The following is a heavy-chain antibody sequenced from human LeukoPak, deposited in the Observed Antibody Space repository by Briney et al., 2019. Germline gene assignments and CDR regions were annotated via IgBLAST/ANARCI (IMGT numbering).Heavy chain of an antibody. CDR2: ISACNGNT. D-gene: IGHD6-13*01. CDR3: ARDGPSIAAAGPADY. V-gene: IGHV1-18*01. CDR1: GYTFTSYG. J-gene: IGHJ4*02. Sequence: ASVKVSCKASGYTFTSYGISWVRQAPGQGLEWMGWISACNGNTNYAQKLQGRVTMTTDTSTSTAYMELRSLRSDDTAVYYCARDGPSIAAAGPADYRGQGTLVTVSS.